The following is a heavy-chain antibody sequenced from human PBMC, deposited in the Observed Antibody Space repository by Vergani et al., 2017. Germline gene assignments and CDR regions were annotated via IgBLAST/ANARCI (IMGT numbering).Heavy chain of an antibody. J-gene: IGHJ4*02. CDR2: IHYSENT. CDR3: ARASPYCSSTSCYTN. D-gene: IGHD2-2*02. CDR1: FDSIRNLY. V-gene: IGHV4-59*11. Sequence: QVQLQESGPGLVKSSETLSLTCSVSFDSIRNLYCNWIRQPPGKGLEWIGSIHYSENTNYNPSLKTRVTISVDTSKNQFSLTLTSVTAADTAVYYCARASPYCSSTSCYTNWGQGTLVTVSS.